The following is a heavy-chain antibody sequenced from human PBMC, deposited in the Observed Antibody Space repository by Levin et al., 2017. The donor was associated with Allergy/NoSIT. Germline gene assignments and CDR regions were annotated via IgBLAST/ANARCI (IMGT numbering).Heavy chain of an antibody. CDR3: ARDQGLA. CDR1: GFSLSGYS. V-gene: IGHV3-21*04. J-gene: IGHJ5*02. CDR2: ISGSGTYI. Sequence: GESLKISCVASGFSLSGYSMNWVRQAPGKGLEWVSTISGSGTYINYVDSVKGRFAISRDDAKNSVYLQMNSLRDEDTAVYYCARDQGLAWGQGTRVTVSS.